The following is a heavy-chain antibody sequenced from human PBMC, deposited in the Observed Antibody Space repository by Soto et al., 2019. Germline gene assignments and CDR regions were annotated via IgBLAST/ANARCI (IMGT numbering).Heavy chain of an antibody. V-gene: IGHV4-31*03. CDR1: GDSVSSSVLY. CDR3: ARQITAPVSRSAMDV. J-gene: IGHJ6*02. Sequence: PSETLSLTCTVSGDSVSSSVLYWSWIRQHPEKGLEWIGYIFNSGTTYYNPSLRGRVAMSADTSRNKFSLRLSLSSVTAADTAVYYCARQITAPVSRSAMDVWGQGTTVTVSS. CDR2: IFNSGTT. D-gene: IGHD1-20*01.